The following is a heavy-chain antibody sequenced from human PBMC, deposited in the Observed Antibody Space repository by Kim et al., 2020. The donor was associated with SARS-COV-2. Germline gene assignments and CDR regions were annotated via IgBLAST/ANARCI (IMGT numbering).Heavy chain of an antibody. CDR1: GFTFSSYG. J-gene: IGHJ5*02. D-gene: IGHD2-15*01. CDR3: ARDLGGSGTNWFDP. Sequence: GGSLRLSCAASGFTFSSYGMHWVRQAPGKGLEWVAVIWYDGSNKYYADSVKGRFTISRDNSKNTLYLQMNSLRAEDTAVYYCARDLGGSGTNWFDPWGQGTLVTVSS. V-gene: IGHV3-33*01. CDR2: IWYDGSNK.